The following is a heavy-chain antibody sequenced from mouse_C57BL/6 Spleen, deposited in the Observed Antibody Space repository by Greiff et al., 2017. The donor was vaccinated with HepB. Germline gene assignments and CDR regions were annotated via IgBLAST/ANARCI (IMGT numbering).Heavy chain of an antibody. CDR3: ARDLTTGYFDV. V-gene: IGHV1-42*01. CDR1: GYSFTGYY. J-gene: IGHJ1*03. CDR2: INPSTGGT. Sequence: VQLKESGPELVKPGASVKISCKASGYSFTGYYMNWVKRSPEKSLEWIGEINPSTGGTTYNQKFKAKATLTVDKSSSTAYMQLKSLTSEDSAVYYCARDLTTGYFDVWGTGTTVTVSS.